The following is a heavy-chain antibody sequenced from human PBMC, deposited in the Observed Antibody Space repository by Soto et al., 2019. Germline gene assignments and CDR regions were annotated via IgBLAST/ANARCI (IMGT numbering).Heavy chain of an antibody. CDR1: GGSFSTYY. Sequence: QLQQWGAGLLKPSETLSLTCVVSGGSFSTYYYNWIRQSPGKGLEWIGEINHSGSNNYGPSLKSRVTMSLDTSKNQFSLKLTSVTAADTAVYYCARGGSNDWQVAFDIWGQGTRVTVSS. V-gene: IGHV4-34*02. CDR3: ARGGSNDWQVAFDI. D-gene: IGHD3-9*01. CDR2: INHSGSN. J-gene: IGHJ3*02.